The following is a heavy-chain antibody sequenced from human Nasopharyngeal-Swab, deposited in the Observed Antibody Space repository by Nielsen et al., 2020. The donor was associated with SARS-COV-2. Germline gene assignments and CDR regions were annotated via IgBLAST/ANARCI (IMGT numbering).Heavy chain of an antibody. Sequence: GESLKISCAASGFTFSSYWMSWVRQAPGKGLEWVANIKQDGSEKYYLDSVKGRFTISRDNAKNSLYLQMNSLRAEDTALYYCAKDMGSSGPEYFDLWGRGTLVTVSS. V-gene: IGHV3-7*03. D-gene: IGHD6-19*01. J-gene: IGHJ2*01. CDR2: IKQDGSEK. CDR3: AKDMGSSGPEYFDL. CDR1: GFTFSSYW.